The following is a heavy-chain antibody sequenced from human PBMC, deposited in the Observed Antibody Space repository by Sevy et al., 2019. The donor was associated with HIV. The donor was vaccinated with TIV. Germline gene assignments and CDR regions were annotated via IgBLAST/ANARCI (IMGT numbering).Heavy chain of an antibody. J-gene: IGHJ4*02. Sequence: GGSLRLSCAASGFTFSSYWMSWVRQAPGKGLEWVTNIKQDGSEKYNVDSVKGRFTISRDNAKNSLYLQMNSLRAEDTAVYYCARAAGSGWYDYWGQGTLVTVSS. CDR3: ARAAGSGWYDY. V-gene: IGHV3-7*03. CDR2: IKQDGSEK. CDR1: GFTFSSYW. D-gene: IGHD6-19*01.